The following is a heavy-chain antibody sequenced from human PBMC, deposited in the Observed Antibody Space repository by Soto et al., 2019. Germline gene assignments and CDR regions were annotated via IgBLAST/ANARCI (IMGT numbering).Heavy chain of an antibody. CDR3: GRHLKSSSGVFDF. CDR2: IDPSDSYS. J-gene: IGHJ4*02. Sequence: PGESLKISCKASGYSFTNNWISWVRQMPGKGLEWMGKIDPSDSYSKNSPSFQGHVTISTDNSISTAYLQWSSLKASDTAMYFCGRHLKSSSGVFDFWGQGTLVTVSS. V-gene: IGHV5-10-1*01. CDR1: GYSFTNNW. D-gene: IGHD6-19*01.